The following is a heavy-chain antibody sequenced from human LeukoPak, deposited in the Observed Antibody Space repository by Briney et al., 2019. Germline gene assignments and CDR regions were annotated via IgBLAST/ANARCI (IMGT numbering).Heavy chain of an antibody. V-gene: IGHV4-59*01. Sequence: SETLSLTCTVSGASISNYYCSWIRQPPGRGLEWIGYIHYTGSTNYNPSLKSRVTISVDTSKNQFSLKLRSVTAADTAVYYCARDWAGYSSGWYGNWFDPWGQGTLVTVSS. J-gene: IGHJ5*02. CDR3: ARDWAGYSSGWYGNWFDP. CDR2: IHYTGST. D-gene: IGHD6-19*01. CDR1: GASISNYY.